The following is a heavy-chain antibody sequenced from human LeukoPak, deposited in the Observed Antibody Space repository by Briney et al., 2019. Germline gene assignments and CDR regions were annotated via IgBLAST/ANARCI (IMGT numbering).Heavy chain of an antibody. V-gene: IGHV4-59*01. CDR1: GRSISSYY. CDR2: IYYSGST. Sequence: SKPLSPSWTDPGRSISSYYWGWIRQPPGKGLEWIGYIYYSGSTKYKPSLKSRVTISVDTSKNQFSLKLSSVTAADTAVYYCARGRFLDAFDIWGQGTMVTVSS. CDR3: ARGRFLDAFDI. J-gene: IGHJ3*02. D-gene: IGHD3-3*01.